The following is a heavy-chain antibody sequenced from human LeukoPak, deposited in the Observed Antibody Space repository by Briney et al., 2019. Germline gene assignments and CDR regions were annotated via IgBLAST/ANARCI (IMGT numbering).Heavy chain of an antibody. D-gene: IGHD3-22*01. CDR2: IFYSGNT. CDR3: ARTRGNYYDLLDS. V-gene: IGHV4-39*07. J-gene: IGHJ5*01. CDR1: GGSISRSSRY. Sequence: SETLSLTCTVSGGSISRSSRYWGWIRQPPGKGLEWIGSIFYSGNTYDNPSLKSRVTISVDTSKNQFSLKLSSVTAADTAVYYCARTRGNYYDLLDSWGQGTLVTVSS.